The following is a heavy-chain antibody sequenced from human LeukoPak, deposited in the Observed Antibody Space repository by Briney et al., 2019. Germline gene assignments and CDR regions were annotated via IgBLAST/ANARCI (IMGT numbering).Heavy chain of an antibody. D-gene: IGHD2-2*01. CDR2: IYHSGTT. CDR3: ARHRDLPAEIDY. J-gene: IGHJ4*02. CDR1: GGSFSNSKW. Sequence: PSETLSLTCAVSGGSFSNSKWWSWVRQPPGKGLEWIGEIYHSGTTNYNPSLKSRVTISLDTSKNQFSLKLSSATAADTAVYYCARHRDLPAEIDYWGQGTLVTVSS. V-gene: IGHV4-4*02.